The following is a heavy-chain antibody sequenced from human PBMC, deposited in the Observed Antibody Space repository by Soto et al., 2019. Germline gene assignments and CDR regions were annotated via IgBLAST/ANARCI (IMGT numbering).Heavy chain of an antibody. J-gene: IGHJ4*02. CDR3: AKIPPGYSYGYFYFVY. CDR1: GFTFSSCA. Sequence: SGFTFSSCAMAWVRQAPGNGLEWVSTISGGGGNTYYADSVKGRFTISRDNSKNTLYLQMNSLRAEDTAVYYCAKIPPGYSYGYFYFVYWGQGTLVTV. D-gene: IGHD5-18*01. V-gene: IGHV3-23*01. CDR2: ISGGGGNT.